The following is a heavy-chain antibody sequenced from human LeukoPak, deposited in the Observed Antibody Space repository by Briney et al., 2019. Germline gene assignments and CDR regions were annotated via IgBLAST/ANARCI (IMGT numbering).Heavy chain of an antibody. V-gene: IGHV3-21*01. Sequence: GGSPRLSCAASGFSFGAYSMNWVRQAPGKGLEWVSSISSRSSNIYYADSMKGRFTVSRDNAKNSLYLQMNSLRAEDTAVYYCVKDQNYYGSGSYYNSDAFDIWGQGTMVTVSS. CDR1: GFSFGAYS. CDR3: VKDQNYYGSGSYYNSDAFDI. D-gene: IGHD3-10*01. CDR2: ISSRSSNI. J-gene: IGHJ3*02.